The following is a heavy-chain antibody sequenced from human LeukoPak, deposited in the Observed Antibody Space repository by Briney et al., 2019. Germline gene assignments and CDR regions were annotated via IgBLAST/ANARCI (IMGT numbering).Heavy chain of an antibody. CDR1: GFTFSSYE. D-gene: IGHD5-18*01. Sequence: GGSLRLSCAASGFTFSSYEMNWVRQAPGKGVEWVSYISSSGSTIYYADSVNGRFTISRDNAKNSLYLQMNSLRAENTAVYYCARSSYGLFDYWGQGTLVTVSS. CDR3: ARSSYGLFDY. CDR2: ISSSGSTI. J-gene: IGHJ4*02. V-gene: IGHV3-48*03.